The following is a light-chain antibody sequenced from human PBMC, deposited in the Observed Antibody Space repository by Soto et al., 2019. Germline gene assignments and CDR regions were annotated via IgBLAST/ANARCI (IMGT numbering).Light chain of an antibody. CDR1: QTVNSR. CDR2: HTS. V-gene: IGKV3-11*01. Sequence: EIVFTQSPATLSSSPFERSTLSCRASQTVNSRLAWYQHKPGQAPRLLIYHTSNRATGIPARFSGSGSGTDFTLTISSLEPEDFAVYYCHQRQSWPRTFGQGTKVDIK. CDR3: HQRQSWPRT. J-gene: IGKJ1*01.